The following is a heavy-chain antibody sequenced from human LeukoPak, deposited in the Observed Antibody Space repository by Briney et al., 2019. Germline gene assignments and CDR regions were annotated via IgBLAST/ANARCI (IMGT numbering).Heavy chain of an antibody. CDR1: GFTFSSYS. V-gene: IGHV3-21*01. D-gene: IGHD5-24*01. CDR2: ISSSSSYI. Sequence: GGSLRLSCAASGFTFSSYSMNWVRQAPGKGLEWVSSISSSSSYIYYADSVKGRFTISRDNAKNSLYLQMNSLRAEDTAVYYCARFGDGYNRDAFDIWGQGTMVTVSS. CDR3: ARFGDGYNRDAFDI. J-gene: IGHJ3*02.